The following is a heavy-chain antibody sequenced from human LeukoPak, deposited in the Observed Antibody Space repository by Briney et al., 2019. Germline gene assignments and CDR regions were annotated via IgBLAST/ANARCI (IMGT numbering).Heavy chain of an antibody. D-gene: IGHD3-22*01. J-gene: IGHJ4*02. Sequence: ASVKVSCKASGGTFSSYAISWVRQAPGQGLEWVGRIIPIFGTANYAQKFQGRVTITADKSTSTAYMELSSLRSEDTAVYYCARVRYDSTPDPSNWGQGTLVTVSS. CDR2: IIPIFGTA. V-gene: IGHV1-69*06. CDR3: ARVRYDSTPDPSN. CDR1: GGTFSSYA.